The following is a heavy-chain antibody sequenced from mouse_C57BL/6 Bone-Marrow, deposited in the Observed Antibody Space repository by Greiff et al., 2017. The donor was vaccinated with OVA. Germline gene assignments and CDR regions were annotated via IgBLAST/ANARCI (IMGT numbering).Heavy chain of an antibody. CDR3: AKHAPYYYGRGYWYFDV. Sequence: QVQLQQSGPGLVAPSQSLSITCTVSGFSLTSYGVDWVRQPPGKGLEWLGVIWGGGSTNYNSALMSRLSISKDNSKSQVFLKMNSLQTDDTAMYYCAKHAPYYYGRGYWYFDVWGTGTTVTVSS. J-gene: IGHJ1*03. V-gene: IGHV2-9*01. CDR2: IWGGGST. CDR1: GFSLTSYG. D-gene: IGHD1-1*01.